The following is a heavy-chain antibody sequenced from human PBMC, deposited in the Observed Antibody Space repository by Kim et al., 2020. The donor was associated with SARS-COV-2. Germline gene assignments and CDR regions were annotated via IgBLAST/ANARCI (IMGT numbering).Heavy chain of an antibody. CDR3: ARDQYSSGGYPPGNFDY. CDR1: GDSVSSNSAA. Sequence: SQTLSLTCAISGDSVSSNSAAWNWIRQSPSRGLEWLGRTYYRSKWYNDYAVSVKSRITINPDTSKNQFSLQLNSVTPEYTAVYYCARDQYSSGGYPPGNFDYSGQGTLVTVSS. CDR2: TYYRSKWYN. D-gene: IGHD6-19*01. V-gene: IGHV6-1*01. J-gene: IGHJ4*02.